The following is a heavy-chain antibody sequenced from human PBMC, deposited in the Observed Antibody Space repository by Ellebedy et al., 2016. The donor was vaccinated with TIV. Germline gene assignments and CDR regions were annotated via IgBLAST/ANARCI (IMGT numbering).Heavy chain of an antibody. V-gene: IGHV3-53*01. D-gene: IGHD5-18*01. CDR1: GFIVSDNY. CDR2: IFSAGAT. CDR3: ARLHSYGPYYFDY. Sequence: GESLKISCAASGFIVSDNYMTWVRQAPGKGLEWVAPIFSAGATDHADSVKGRFRISRDISKNTIYLQMNNLRAEDTAVYYCARLHSYGPYYFDYWGQGTPVTVSS. J-gene: IGHJ4*02.